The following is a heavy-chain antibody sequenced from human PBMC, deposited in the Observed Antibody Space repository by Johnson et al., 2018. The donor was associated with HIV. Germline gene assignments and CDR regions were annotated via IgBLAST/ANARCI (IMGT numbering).Heavy chain of an antibody. CDR3: ARADWNHGGAFDI. J-gene: IGHJ3*02. Sequence: VQVVESGGGVVQPGRSLRLSCAASGFTFSSYAMHWVRQAPGKGLEWVAVISYDGSSTSYADSVKGRFTISRDNAKNTLYLQMNSLRAEDTAVYYCARADWNHGGAFDIWGQGTMVTVSS. CDR1: GFTFSSYA. V-gene: IGHV3-30*04. D-gene: IGHD1-1*01. CDR2: ISYDGSST.